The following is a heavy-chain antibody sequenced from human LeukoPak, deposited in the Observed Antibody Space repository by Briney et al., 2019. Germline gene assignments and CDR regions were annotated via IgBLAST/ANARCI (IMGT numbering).Heavy chain of an antibody. Sequence: ASVKVSCKASGGTFSSYAISWVRQAPGQGLEWMGRIIPILGIANYAQKFQGRVTITADKSTSTAYMELRSLRSDDTAVYYCASNTFFRGGYDFSGGWFDPWGQGTLVTVSS. CDR2: IIPILGIA. CDR1: GGTFSSYA. V-gene: IGHV1-69*04. CDR3: ASNTFFRGGYDFSGGWFDP. J-gene: IGHJ5*02. D-gene: IGHD5-12*01.